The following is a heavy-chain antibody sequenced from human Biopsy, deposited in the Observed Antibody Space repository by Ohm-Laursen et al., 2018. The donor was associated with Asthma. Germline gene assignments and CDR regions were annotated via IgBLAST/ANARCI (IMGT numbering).Heavy chain of an antibody. CDR1: GFTFSSYG. CDR3: ARGNHHLDYGGNSGAFDI. J-gene: IGHJ3*02. CDR2: ISYDGSNK. D-gene: IGHD4-23*01. V-gene: IGHV3-30*03. Sequence: SLRLSCAASGFTFSSYGMHWVRQAPGKGLEWVAVISYDGSNKYYADSVKGRFTVSRDNSKNTLYLQMNSLRAEDTAVYYCARGNHHLDYGGNSGAFDIWGQGTMVTVSS.